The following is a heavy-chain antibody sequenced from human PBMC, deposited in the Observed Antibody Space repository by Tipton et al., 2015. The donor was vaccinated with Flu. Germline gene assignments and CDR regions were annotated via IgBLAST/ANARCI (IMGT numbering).Heavy chain of an antibody. J-gene: IGHJ5*02. V-gene: IGHV4-4*07. Sequence: TLSLTCSVSGGSISTYYWSWIRQPAGKGLGWVGHFYNNGSTRYNPSLKNRCTMSADTSRSQFSLKVTSVTAAGTAVYFCAREGDDYSRGWYASWGQGILVTVSS. CDR3: AREGDDYSRGWYAS. CDR2: FYNNGST. CDR1: GGSISTYY. D-gene: IGHD6-19*01.